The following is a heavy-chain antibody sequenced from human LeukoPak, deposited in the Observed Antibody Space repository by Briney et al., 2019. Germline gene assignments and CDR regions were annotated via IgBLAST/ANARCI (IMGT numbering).Heavy chain of an antibody. D-gene: IGHD4-11*01. V-gene: IGHV3-23*01. Sequence: AGGSLRLSCAASGFTFSDYNMNWVRQAPGKGLEWVSTINGGGVNTHYADSVGGRFTISRDNSKNTLFLQMNSLRDEDTAVYYCAKDLYSNYGPADYWGQGNLVTVSS. J-gene: IGHJ4*02. CDR3: AKDLYSNYGPADY. CDR2: INGGGVNT. CDR1: GFTFSDYN.